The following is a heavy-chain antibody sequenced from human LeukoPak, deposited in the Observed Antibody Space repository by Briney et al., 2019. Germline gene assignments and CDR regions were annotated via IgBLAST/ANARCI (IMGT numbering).Heavy chain of an antibody. Sequence: PGGSLRLSCAASGFTFGRYDMHWVRQATGKGLEWVSSIGTAGDTYYPGSVKGRFTISRENAKNSLYLQMNSLRAGDTAVYYCARVSTLAVLDVWGQGTTVTVSS. CDR2: IGTAGDT. V-gene: IGHV3-13*01. CDR3: ARVSTLAVLDV. CDR1: GFTFGRYD. J-gene: IGHJ6*02. D-gene: IGHD1-1*01.